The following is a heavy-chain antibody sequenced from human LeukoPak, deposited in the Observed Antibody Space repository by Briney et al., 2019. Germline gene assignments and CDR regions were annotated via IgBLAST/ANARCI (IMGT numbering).Heavy chain of an antibody. CDR1: GSSISSGDYY. J-gene: IGHJ4*02. V-gene: IGHV4-30-4*01. Sequence: SQTLSLTCTVSGSSISSGDYYWSWIRQPPGKGLEWIGYIYYSGSTYYNPSLKSRVTISVDTSKNQFSLKLSSVTAADTAVYYCARALWFGSYYFDYWGQGTLVTVSS. CDR3: ARALWFGSYYFDY. CDR2: IYYSGST. D-gene: IGHD3-10*01.